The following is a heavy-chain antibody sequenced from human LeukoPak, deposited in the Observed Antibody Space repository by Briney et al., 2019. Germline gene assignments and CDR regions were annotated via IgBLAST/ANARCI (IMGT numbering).Heavy chain of an antibody. CDR1: GGSSSGYY. CDR3: ASKGPMVRGKGRSQPHANWFDP. V-gene: IGHV4-34*01. J-gene: IGHJ5*02. Sequence: PSETLSLTCAVYGGSSSGYYWRWIRQPPGKGLEWIGEINHSGSTNYNPSLKSRVTISVDTSKNQFSLKLSSVTAADTAVYYCASKGPMVRGKGRSQPHANWFDPWGQGTLVTVSS. D-gene: IGHD3-10*01. CDR2: INHSGST.